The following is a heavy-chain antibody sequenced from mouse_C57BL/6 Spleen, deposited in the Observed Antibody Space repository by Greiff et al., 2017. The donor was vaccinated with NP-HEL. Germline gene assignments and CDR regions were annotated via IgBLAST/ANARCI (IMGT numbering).Heavy chain of an antibody. CDR2: ISSGSSTI. J-gene: IGHJ3*01. D-gene: IGHD2-1*01. CDR3: ARPGKGAWFAY. V-gene: IGHV5-17*01. Sequence: EVKLMESGGGLVKPGGSLKLSCAASGFTFSDYGMHWVRQAPEKGLEWVAYISSGSSTIYYADTVKGRFTISRDNAKNTLFLQMPSLRSEDTAMYYCARPGKGAWFAYWGQGTLVTVSA. CDR1: GFTFSDYG.